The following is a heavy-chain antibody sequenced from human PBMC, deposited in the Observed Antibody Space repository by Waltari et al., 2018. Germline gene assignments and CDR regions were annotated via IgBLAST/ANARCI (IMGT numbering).Heavy chain of an antibody. CDR2: IRYDGSNK. Sequence: QVQLVESGGGVVQPGGSLRLSCAASGFTFSSYGMHWVRQAPGKGLEWVAFIRYDGSNKYYADSVKGRFTISRDNSKNTLYLQMNSLRAEDTAVYYCAKDRGRYFDPTGTDYWGQGTLVTVSS. CDR3: AKDRGRYFDPTGTDY. V-gene: IGHV3-30*02. CDR1: GFTFSSYG. D-gene: IGHD3-9*01. J-gene: IGHJ4*02.